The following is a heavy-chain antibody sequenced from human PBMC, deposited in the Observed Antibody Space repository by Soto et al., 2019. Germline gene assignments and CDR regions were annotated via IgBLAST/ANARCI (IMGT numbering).Heavy chain of an antibody. Sequence: QVQLQESGPGLVKPSETLSLTCTVSGGSISTYYWSWVRQPPGKGLEWIGHISYSGSTDYSPSLKVRVTISADTSKNQFSLKLSSVTAADTAIYYCARRGTRYCSSSSCYDGALDIWGQGTMVIVSS. CDR1: GGSISTYY. V-gene: IGHV4-59*08. D-gene: IGHD2-2*01. CDR3: ARRGTRYCSSSSCYDGALDI. CDR2: ISYSGST. J-gene: IGHJ3*02.